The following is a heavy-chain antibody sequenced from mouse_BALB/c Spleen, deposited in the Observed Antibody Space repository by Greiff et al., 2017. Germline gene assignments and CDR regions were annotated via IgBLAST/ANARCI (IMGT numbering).Heavy chain of an antibody. D-gene: IGHD1-2*01. Sequence: EVQGVESGGGLVQPGGSLKLSCAASGFTFSSYGMSWVRQTPDKRLELVATINSNGGSTYYPDSVKGRFTISRDNAKNTLYLQMSSLKSEDTAMYYCARVYYGYPFAYWGQGTLVTVSA. J-gene: IGHJ3*01. CDR3: ARVYYGYPFAY. V-gene: IGHV5-6-3*01. CDR1: GFTFSSYG. CDR2: INSNGGST.